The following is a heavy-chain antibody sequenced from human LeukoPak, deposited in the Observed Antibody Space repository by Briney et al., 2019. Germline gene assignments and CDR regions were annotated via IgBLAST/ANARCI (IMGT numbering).Heavy chain of an antibody. CDR1: GFTFSSYS. CDR3: ARGGVYHDAFDI. Sequence: NTGGSLRLSCAASGFTFSSYSMNWVRQAPGKGLEWVSSISSSSSYIYYADSVKGRFAISRDNAKNSLYLQMNSLRAEDTAVYYCARGGVYHDAFDIWGQGTMVTVSS. CDR2: ISSSSSYI. V-gene: IGHV3-21*01. J-gene: IGHJ3*02. D-gene: IGHD3-10*01.